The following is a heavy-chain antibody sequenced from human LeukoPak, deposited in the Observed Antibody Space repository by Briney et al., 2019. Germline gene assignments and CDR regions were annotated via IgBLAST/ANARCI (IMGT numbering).Heavy chain of an antibody. J-gene: IGHJ4*02. Sequence: SQTLSLTCTVSGGSISSGDYYWSWIRQPPGKGLEWIGRIYTSGSTNYNPSLKSRVTMSVDTSKNQFSLKLSSVTAADTAVYYCARGHDSSGYPYYFDYWGQGTLVTVSS. CDR2: IYTSGST. CDR1: GGSISSGDYY. D-gene: IGHD3-22*01. CDR3: ARGHDSSGYPYYFDY. V-gene: IGHV4-61*02.